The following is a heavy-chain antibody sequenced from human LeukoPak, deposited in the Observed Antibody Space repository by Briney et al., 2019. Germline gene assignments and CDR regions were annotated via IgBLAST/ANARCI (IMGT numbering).Heavy chain of an antibody. CDR3: ARVNTAMVTESDY. V-gene: IGHV4-34*01. CDR1: GGSFSGYY. Sequence: SSETLSLTCAVYGGSFSGYYWSWIRQPPGKGLEWIGEINHSGSTNYNPSLKSRVTISVDTCKNQFSLKLSSVTAADTAVYYCARVNTAMVTESDYWGQGTLVTVSS. CDR2: INHSGST. D-gene: IGHD5-18*01. J-gene: IGHJ4*02.